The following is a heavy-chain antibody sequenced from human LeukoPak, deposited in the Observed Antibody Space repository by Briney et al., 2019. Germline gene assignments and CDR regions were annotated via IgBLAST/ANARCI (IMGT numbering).Heavy chain of an antibody. D-gene: IGHD6-13*01. V-gene: IGHV3-21*01. CDR1: GFTFSSYS. CDR3: ARGGTAADPPEDY. J-gene: IGHJ4*02. CDR2: ISSSSSYI. Sequence: PGGSLRLSCAASGFTFSSYSMNWVRQAPGKGLEWVSSISSSSSYIYYADSVKGRFTISRDNAKNSLYLQMNSLRAEDTAVYYCARGGTAADPPEDYWGQGTLVTVSS.